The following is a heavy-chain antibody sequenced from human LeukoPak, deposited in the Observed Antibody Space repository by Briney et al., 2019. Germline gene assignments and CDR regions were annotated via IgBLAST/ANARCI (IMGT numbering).Heavy chain of an antibody. J-gene: IGHJ4*02. V-gene: IGHV3-21*01. Sequence: GGSLRLSCAASGFTFSSYSMNWVRPAPGKGLEGVSSISSSSSYIYYADSVKGRFTISRDNAKNSLYLQMNSLRAEDTAVYYCARGGSSGYYAFDYWGQGTLVTVSS. CDR3: ARGGSSGYYAFDY. CDR1: GFTFSSYS. D-gene: IGHD3-22*01. CDR2: ISSSSSYI.